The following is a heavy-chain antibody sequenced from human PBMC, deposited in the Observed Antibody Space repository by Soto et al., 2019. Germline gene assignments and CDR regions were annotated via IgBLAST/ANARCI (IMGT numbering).Heavy chain of an antibody. J-gene: IGHJ3*02. CDR2: IYYSGST. Sequence: SETLSLTCTVSGGSISSYYWSWIRQPPGKGLEWIGYIYYSGSTNYNPSLKSRVTISVDTSKNQFSLKLSSVTAADTAVYYCARVDYYDSSGGGAFDSWGQGTMVTVSS. CDR1: GGSISSYY. V-gene: IGHV4-59*01. D-gene: IGHD3-22*01. CDR3: ARVDYYDSSGGGAFDS.